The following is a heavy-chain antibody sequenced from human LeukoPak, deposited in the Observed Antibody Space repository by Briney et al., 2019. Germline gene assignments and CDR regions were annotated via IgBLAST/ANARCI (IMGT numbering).Heavy chain of an antibody. CDR2: ISYDGSNK. Sequence: PGRSLRLSCAASGFTFSSFGMHWVRQPPGKGLEWVAAISYDGSNKYYADAVEGRFTISRDNSKNTLYLQMNSLRAEDTAVYYSASPEVNFDYWGQGTLVTVSS. D-gene: IGHD4-23*01. J-gene: IGHJ4*02. CDR3: ASPEVNFDY. V-gene: IGHV3-30*03. CDR1: GFTFSSFG.